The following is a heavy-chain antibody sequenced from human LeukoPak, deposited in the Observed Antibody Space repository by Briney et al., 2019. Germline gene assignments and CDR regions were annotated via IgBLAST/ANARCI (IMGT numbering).Heavy chain of an antibody. CDR1: GFTFKNYA. D-gene: IGHD6-19*01. CDR3: AKGRYSSGWYYFDY. J-gene: IGHJ4*02. Sequence: PGGSLRLSCAASGFTFKNYALHWLRQAPGKGLEWVSFTSYDGSNKYYADSVKGRFTISRDNSKNTLYLQMNSLRAEDTAVYYCAKGRYSSGWYYFDYWGQGTLVTVSS. CDR2: TSYDGSNK. V-gene: IGHV3-30-3*01.